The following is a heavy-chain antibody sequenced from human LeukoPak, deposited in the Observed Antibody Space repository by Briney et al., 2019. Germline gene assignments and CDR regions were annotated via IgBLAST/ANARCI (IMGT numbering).Heavy chain of an antibody. CDR2: IRSKANSYAT. V-gene: IGHV3-73*01. D-gene: IGHD2-21*02. CDR3: SPGTAYCGGDCYSN. CDR1: GFTFRGSA. Sequence: PGGSLRLSCAASGFTFRGSAMHWVRQASGKGLEWVGRIRSKANSYATAYAASVKGRFTISRDDSKNTAYLQMNSLKTEDTAVYYCSPGTAYCGGDCYSNWGQGTLVTVSS. J-gene: IGHJ4*02.